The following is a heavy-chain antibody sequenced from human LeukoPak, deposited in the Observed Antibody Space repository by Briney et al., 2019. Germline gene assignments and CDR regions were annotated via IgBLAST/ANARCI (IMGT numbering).Heavy chain of an antibody. CDR3: AKARYSSSWYHFDY. J-gene: IGHJ4*02. V-gene: IGHV3-23*01. Sequence: PGGSLRFSCAASGFTFSSYAMSWVRQAPGKGLEWVSAISGSGGSTYYADSVKGRFTISRDNSKNTLYLQMNSLRVEDTAIYYSAKARYSSSWYHFDYWGRGTLVTVSS. CDR1: GFTFSSYA. CDR2: ISGSGGST. D-gene: IGHD6-13*01.